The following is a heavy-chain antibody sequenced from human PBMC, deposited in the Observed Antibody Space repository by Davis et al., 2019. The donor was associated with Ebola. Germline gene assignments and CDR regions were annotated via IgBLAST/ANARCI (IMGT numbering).Heavy chain of an antibody. V-gene: IGHV1-18*01. Sequence: ASVKVSCKASGYTFNNYAISWVRQAPGQGLKWMGWISAYNGNTAYAQILQGRVTMTTDTSTGTAYMELRSLRSDDTAVYFCARTSIVGTTTTASDIWGQGTMVTVSS. CDR2: ISAYNGNT. CDR3: ARTSIVGTTTTASDI. J-gene: IGHJ3*02. D-gene: IGHD1-26*01. CDR1: GYTFNNYA.